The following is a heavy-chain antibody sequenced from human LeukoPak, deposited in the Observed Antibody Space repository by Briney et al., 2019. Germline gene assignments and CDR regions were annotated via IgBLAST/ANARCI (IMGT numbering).Heavy chain of an antibody. Sequence: PSETLSLTCTVSGGSVSSGSYYWSWIRQPPGKGLEWIGYIYYSGSTNYNPSLKSRVTISVDTSKNQFSLKLSSVTAADTAVCYCARDFDDWGQGTLVTVSS. CDR2: IYYSGST. CDR1: GGSVSSGSYY. J-gene: IGHJ4*02. CDR3: ARDFDD. V-gene: IGHV4-61*01.